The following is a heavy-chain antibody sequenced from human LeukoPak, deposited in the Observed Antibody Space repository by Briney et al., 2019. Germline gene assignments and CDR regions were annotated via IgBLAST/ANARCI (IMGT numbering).Heavy chain of an antibody. V-gene: IGHV3-48*04. CDR3: ARDPRGYCSSTSCYPDY. CDR1: GFTFSSYS. J-gene: IGHJ4*02. Sequence: GGSLRLSCAASGFTFSSYSMNWVRQAPGKGLEWVSYISSSSSTIYYADSVKGRFTISRDNAKNSLYLQMNSLRAEDTAVYYCARDPRGYCSSTSCYPDYWGQGTLVTVSS. D-gene: IGHD2-2*01. CDR2: ISSSSSTI.